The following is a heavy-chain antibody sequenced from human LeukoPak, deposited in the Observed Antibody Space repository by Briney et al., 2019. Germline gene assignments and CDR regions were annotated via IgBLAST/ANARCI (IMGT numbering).Heavy chain of an antibody. CDR1: GGSFSGYY. Sequence: PSETLSVTCAVYGGSFSGYYWGWIRQSPVKGLEWIGDVFYTGKTNYNPSLRGRATISIDTSKNQFSLKLTYVTAADSAVYYCARVFDSWGQGTLVTVSS. CDR3: ARVFDS. J-gene: IGHJ4*02. V-gene: IGHV4-34*12. CDR2: VFYTGKT.